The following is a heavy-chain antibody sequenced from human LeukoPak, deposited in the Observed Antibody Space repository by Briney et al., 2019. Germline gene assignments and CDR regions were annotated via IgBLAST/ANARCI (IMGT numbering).Heavy chain of an antibody. CDR3: GRTYTPMVRGVLRF. Sequence: PSDTLSLTCADYGGTFSRYYWAWIRQSPAKGLEWTGEINHIRSTNYNPSPKSRVVMSVDTSKNQLSLKMTSVTAADAAVYFCGRTYTPMVRGVLRFWGQGTAVAVSS. D-gene: IGHD3-10*01. V-gene: IGHV4-34*08. CDR1: GGTFSRYY. CDR2: INHIRST. J-gene: IGHJ4*02.